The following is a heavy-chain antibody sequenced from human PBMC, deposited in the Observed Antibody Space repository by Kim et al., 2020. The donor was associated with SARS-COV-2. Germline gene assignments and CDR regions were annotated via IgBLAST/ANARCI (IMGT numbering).Heavy chain of an antibody. Sequence: GGSLRLSCAASGFTFSTYSMNWVRQAPGKGLEWVADIWYDGTNKYYADSVKGRFTISRDNSKNTLYLQMNSLRAEDTAVYYCARGLRDAAMVTWAFGIWGQGTVVTVSS. CDR1: GFTFSTYS. CDR3: ARGLRDAAMVTWAFGI. D-gene: IGHD5-18*01. CDR2: IWYDGTNK. J-gene: IGHJ3*02. V-gene: IGHV3-33*08.